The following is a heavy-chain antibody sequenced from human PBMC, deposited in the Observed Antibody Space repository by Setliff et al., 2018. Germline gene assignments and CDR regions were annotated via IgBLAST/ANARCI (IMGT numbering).Heavy chain of an antibody. CDR1: GFTFNMYG. Sequence: PGGSLRLSCAASGFTFNMYGMHWVRQAPGKGLEWVAVISYDGINKYYADSMKGRFTISRDNSKNTLYPQMNSLRAEDTAVYYCARDFGPSKNYNFWSGYVDYWGQGTLVTVSS. V-gene: IGHV3-30*06. D-gene: IGHD3-3*01. J-gene: IGHJ4*02. CDR2: ISYDGINK. CDR3: ARDFGPSKNYNFWSGYVDY.